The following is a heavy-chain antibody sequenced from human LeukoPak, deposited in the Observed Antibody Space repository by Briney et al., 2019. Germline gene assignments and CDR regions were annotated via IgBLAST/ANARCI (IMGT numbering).Heavy chain of an antibody. V-gene: IGHV3-74*01. CDR1: GNNW. Sequence: GGSLRLSCAASGNNWMHWVRQAPGKGLVWVSHINSDGSWTSYADSVKGRFTISKDNAKNTVYLQMNNLRAEDTAVYYCVSFYETYWGRGTLVTVSS. J-gene: IGHJ4*02. CDR3: VSFYETY. CDR2: INSDGSWT. D-gene: IGHD2-2*01.